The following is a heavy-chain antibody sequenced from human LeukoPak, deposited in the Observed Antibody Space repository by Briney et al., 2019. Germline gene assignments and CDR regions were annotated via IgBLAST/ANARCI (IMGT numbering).Heavy chain of an antibody. Sequence: PSESLSLTCAVYGASFSGYYWSWIRQPPGKGLEWIGEINHSGSTNYNPSLKSRVTISVDTSKNQYSLKLSSVTAADTAVYYCARDEIGTTMTYYYGMDVWGKGTTVTVSS. CDR1: GASFSGYY. D-gene: IGHD1-1*01. J-gene: IGHJ6*04. V-gene: IGHV4-34*01. CDR3: ARDEIGTTMTYYYGMDV. CDR2: INHSGST.